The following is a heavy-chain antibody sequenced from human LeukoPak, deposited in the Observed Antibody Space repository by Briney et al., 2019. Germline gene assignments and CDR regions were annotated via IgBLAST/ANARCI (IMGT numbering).Heavy chain of an antibody. D-gene: IGHD4-23*01. CDR3: AVTPGPYYFDY. V-gene: IGHV4-39*01. CDR1: GGSISSSSYY. CDR2: IYYSGST. J-gene: IGHJ4*02. Sequence: SETLSLTCTVSGGSISSSSYYWGWIRQPPGKGLEWIGSIYYSGSTYYNPSLKSRVTISVDTSKNQFSLKLSSVTAADTAVYYCAVTPGPYYFDYWGQGTLVAVSS.